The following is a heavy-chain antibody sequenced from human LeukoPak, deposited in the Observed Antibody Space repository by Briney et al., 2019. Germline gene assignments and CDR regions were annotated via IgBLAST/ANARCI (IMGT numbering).Heavy chain of an antibody. D-gene: IGHD6-19*01. CDR3: TRSSGWYNYFDY. V-gene: IGHV3-48*03. CDR2: ISSSGSTR. Sequence: GGSLRLSCAASGFTFSSFEMTWVRQAPGKGLEWISYISSSGSTRYYADSVKGRFTISRDNAKNSLYLQMNSLKAEDMAFYYCTRSSGWYNYFDYWGQGTLVTVSS. CDR1: GFTFSSFE. J-gene: IGHJ4*02.